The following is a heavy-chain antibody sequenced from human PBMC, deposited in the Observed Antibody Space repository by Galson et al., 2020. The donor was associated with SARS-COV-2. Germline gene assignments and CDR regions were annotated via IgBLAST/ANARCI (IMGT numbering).Heavy chain of an antibody. Sequence: KIGESLKISCAASGFTFSDYYMSWIRQAPGKGLEWVSYISSSGSTIYYADSVKGRFTISRDNAKNSLYLQMNSLRAEDTAVYYCARGLGHYDFWSGYSDAFDIWGQGTMVTVSS. CDR2: ISSSGSTI. CDR3: ARGLGHYDFWSGYSDAFDI. V-gene: IGHV3-11*01. CDR1: GFTFSDYY. D-gene: IGHD3-3*01. J-gene: IGHJ3*02.